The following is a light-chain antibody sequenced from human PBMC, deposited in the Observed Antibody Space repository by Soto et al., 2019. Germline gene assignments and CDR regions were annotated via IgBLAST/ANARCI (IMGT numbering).Light chain of an antibody. CDR3: SSYAGTSRV. V-gene: IGLV2-14*01. Sequence: QSVLTQPASVSGSPGQSITISCTGTSSDVGGYDYVSWYQQHPGTAPRLLIYGVSIRPSGVSNRFSGSKSGNTASLTISGLQAEDEADYYCSSYAGTSRVFGGGTKVTVL. CDR2: GVS. CDR1: SSDVGGYDY. J-gene: IGLJ2*01.